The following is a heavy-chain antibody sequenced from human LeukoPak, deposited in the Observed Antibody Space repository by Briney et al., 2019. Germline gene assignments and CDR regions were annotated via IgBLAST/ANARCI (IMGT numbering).Heavy chain of an antibody. D-gene: IGHD6-19*01. J-gene: IGHJ4*02. CDR3: ARGSQWLTDYFDY. V-gene: IGHV4-34*01. CDR1: GVSFSGYY. CDR2: INHSGST. Sequence: SETLSLTCAVYGVSFSGYYWSWIRQPPGKGLEWIGEINHSGSTNYNPSLKSRVTISVDTSKNQFSLKLSSVTAADTAVYYCARGSQWLTDYFDYWGQGTLVTVSS.